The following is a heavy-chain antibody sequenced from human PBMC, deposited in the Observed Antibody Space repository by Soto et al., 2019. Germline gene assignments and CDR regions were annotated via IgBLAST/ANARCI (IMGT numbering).Heavy chain of an antibody. CDR2: INAGNGNT. D-gene: IGHD6-19*01. Sequence: VKVSCKASGYTFTSYAMHWVRQAPGQRLEWMGWINAGNGNTKYSQKFQGRVTITRDTSASTAYMELSSLRSEDTAVYYCARVCGKAVAGLCYFDYWGQGTLVTVSS. V-gene: IGHV1-3*01. J-gene: IGHJ4*02. CDR1: GYTFTSYA. CDR3: ARVCGKAVAGLCYFDY.